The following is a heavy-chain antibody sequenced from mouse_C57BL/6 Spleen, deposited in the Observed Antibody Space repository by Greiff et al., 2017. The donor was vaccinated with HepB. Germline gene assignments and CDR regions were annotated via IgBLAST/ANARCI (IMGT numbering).Heavy chain of an antibody. D-gene: IGHD1-1*01. Sequence: EVQLQESGPGLVKPSQSLSLTCSVTGYSITSGYYWNWIRQFPGNKLEWMSYISYDGGNNYTPSLKNRISITRDTSKNQFFLKLNSVTSEDTATYYCALNYYGSLDYWGQGTTLTVAS. CDR2: ISYDGGN. CDR1: GYSITSGYY. J-gene: IGHJ2*01. CDR3: ALNYYGSLDY. V-gene: IGHV3-6*01.